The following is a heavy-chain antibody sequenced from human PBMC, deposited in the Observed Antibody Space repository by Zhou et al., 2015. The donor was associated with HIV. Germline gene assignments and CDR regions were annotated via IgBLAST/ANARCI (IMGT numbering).Heavy chain of an antibody. J-gene: IGHJ3*02. CDR1: GFTFSNYG. CDR2: IRHDGRDR. CDR3: VKYRGKDWNDSNYPFDI. D-gene: IGHD1-1*01. Sequence: QVQLVQSGGGVVQPGRSLRLSCAASGFTFSNYGMQWVRQAPGKGLEWVAFIRHDGRDRYYEDSVRGRFTLSRDNSKNMLYLQMDSLRIEDTSLYYCVKYRGKDWNDSNYPFDIWGQGTMVSVSS. V-gene: IGHV3-30*02.